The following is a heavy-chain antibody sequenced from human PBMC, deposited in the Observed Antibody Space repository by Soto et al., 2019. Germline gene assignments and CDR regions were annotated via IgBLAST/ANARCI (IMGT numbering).Heavy chain of an antibody. CDR1: GFTFSTYG. J-gene: IGHJ3*01. D-gene: IGHD2-8*02. CDR2: ISYDGSKK. Sequence: QVQLVESGGGVVQPGRSPRLSCADSGFTFSTYGMHWVRQAPGKGLEWVAVISYDGSKKYYEESVKGRFNISRDNSKNTLYLQMNSLRVEDTAVYYCAKSWSGSHGAFDVWGQGTMVTVS. CDR3: AKSWSGSHGAFDV. V-gene: IGHV3-30*18.